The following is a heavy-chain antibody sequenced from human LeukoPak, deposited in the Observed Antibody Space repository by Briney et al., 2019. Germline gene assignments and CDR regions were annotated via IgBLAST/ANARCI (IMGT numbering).Heavy chain of an antibody. CDR1: GFIFSNYI. J-gene: IGHJ3*02. CDR3: ARRMAARAFDI. CDR2: ISSDTHYI. D-gene: IGHD5-24*01. Sequence: PGGSPRLSCASSGFIFSNYIMTWVRQAPGKGLEWVSSISSDTHYIYYADSVKGRFTISRDNTKKSLYLQMNNLRAEDTALYYCARRMAARAFDIWGQGTMVTVSS. V-gene: IGHV3-21*01.